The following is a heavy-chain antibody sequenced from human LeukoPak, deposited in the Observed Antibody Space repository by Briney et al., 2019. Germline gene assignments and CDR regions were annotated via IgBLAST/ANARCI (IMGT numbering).Heavy chain of an antibody. CDR1: GFTFSSYW. D-gene: IGHD2-15*01. Sequence: GGSLRLSCAASGFTFSSYWMSWVRQAPGKGLEWVANIKQDGSEKYYVDSVKGRFTISRDNAKNSLYLQMNSLRAEDAAVYYCAKAPVTTCSGAYCYPFDYWGQGTLVTVSS. J-gene: IGHJ4*02. CDR2: IKQDGSEK. CDR3: AKAPVTTCSGAYCYPFDY. V-gene: IGHV3-7*03.